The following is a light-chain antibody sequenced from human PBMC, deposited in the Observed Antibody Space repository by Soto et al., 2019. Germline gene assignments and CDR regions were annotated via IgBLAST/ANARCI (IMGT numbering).Light chain of an antibody. CDR3: SSYTSTSAWV. V-gene: IGLV2-14*02. J-gene: IGLJ3*02. CDR2: EGT. CDR1: STDFENYNL. Sequence: QSVLTQPASVSGSPGQSITISCTRSSTDFENYNLVSWYQHCPDKAPKLIIYEGTKRPSEISDRFSGSKSGNTASLTISGLQAEDESDYYCSSYTSTSAWVFGGGTKLTVL.